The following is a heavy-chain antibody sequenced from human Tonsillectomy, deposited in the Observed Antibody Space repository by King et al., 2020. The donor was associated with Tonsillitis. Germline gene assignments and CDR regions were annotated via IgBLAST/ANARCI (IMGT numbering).Heavy chain of an antibody. D-gene: IGHD3-16*01. Sequence: VQLVESGAEVKKPGASVKVSCKASGYTFTGYYMHWVRQAPGQGLEWMGWINPNSGGTNYAQKFQGRVTMTRDTSISTAYMELSRLRSDDKAVYYCAREGMITCGESQGFDYWGQGTLVTVSS. CDR2: INPNSGGT. J-gene: IGHJ4*02. CDR3: AREGMITCGESQGFDY. V-gene: IGHV1-2*02. CDR1: GYTFTGYY.